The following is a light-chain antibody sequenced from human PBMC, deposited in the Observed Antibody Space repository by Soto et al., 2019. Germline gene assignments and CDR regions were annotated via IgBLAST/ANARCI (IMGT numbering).Light chain of an antibody. J-gene: IGKJ2*01. CDR1: QSISSY. Sequence: DIQMTQSPSSLSASVGDRVTITCRASQSISSYLNWYQQKPGTAPKLLIYAASSLQSGVPSRFSGSGSGTDFTLTISSLQPEDVATYHCQQSYSTPYTFGQGTKLEIK. CDR2: AAS. V-gene: IGKV1-39*01. CDR3: QQSYSTPYT.